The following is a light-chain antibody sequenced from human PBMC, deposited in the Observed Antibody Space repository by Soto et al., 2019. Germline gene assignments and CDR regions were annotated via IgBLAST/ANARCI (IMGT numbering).Light chain of an antibody. V-gene: IGLV1-40*01. Sequence: QSVLTQPPSVSGAPGQRVTISWTGSSSNVGAGYDVHWYHQLPGTAPKLLIYANNIRPSGVPDRFSGSKSGTSASLAITGLQAEDEADYYCQSYDSSLSGVVFGGGTKLTVL. CDR1: SSNVGAGYD. CDR2: ANN. CDR3: QSYDSSLSGVV. J-gene: IGLJ2*01.